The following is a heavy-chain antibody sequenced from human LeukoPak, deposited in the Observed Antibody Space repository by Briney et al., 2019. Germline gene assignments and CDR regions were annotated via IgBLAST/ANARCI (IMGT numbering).Heavy chain of an antibody. CDR3: AKDGCPTCYFVYYYYGIDV. J-gene: IGHJ6*02. D-gene: IGHD2-15*01. Sequence: GGSLRLSCAASEITFSSYAMGWVRQAPGKGLEWVASITGSGGIAYYADSVRGRFTISRDNTNNTLSLHMTSLGVEDMAVYYCAKDGCPTCYFVYYYYGIDVWGQGTTVAVSS. CDR1: EITFSSYA. CDR2: ITGSGGIA. V-gene: IGHV3-23*01.